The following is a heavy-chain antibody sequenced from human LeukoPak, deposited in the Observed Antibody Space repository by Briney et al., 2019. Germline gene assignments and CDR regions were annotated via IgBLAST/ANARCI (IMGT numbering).Heavy chain of an antibody. J-gene: IGHJ4*02. D-gene: IGHD2-21*01. Sequence: PGRSLRLSCAASGFTFTSYGMDWVRQAPGEGLEWVGRIRNKANKYTTEYAASVKGRFTISRDDSKNSLYLQMNSLKTEDTAMYYCASRLDYFDYWGQGTLVTVSS. CDR3: ASRLDYFDY. CDR1: GFTFTSYG. CDR2: IRNKANKYTT. V-gene: IGHV3-72*01.